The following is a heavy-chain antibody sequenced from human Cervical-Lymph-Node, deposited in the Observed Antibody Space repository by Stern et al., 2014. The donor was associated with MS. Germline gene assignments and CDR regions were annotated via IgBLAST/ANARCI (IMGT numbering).Heavy chain of an antibody. CDR3: ASRTLTFPYYFDS. V-gene: IGHV4-4*02. CDR1: GGSILRTDW. D-gene: IGHD3-9*01. CDR2: LYHSWYD. J-gene: IGHJ4*02. Sequence: LQLQESGPGLVKPSGTLSLTCAVSGGSILRTDWWSWVRQPPGKGLEWIGELYHSWYDNHNPSLKSRVTISVDKSKNQFSLTLPSVTAADTALYYCASRTLTFPYYFDSWGQGTLVTVSS.